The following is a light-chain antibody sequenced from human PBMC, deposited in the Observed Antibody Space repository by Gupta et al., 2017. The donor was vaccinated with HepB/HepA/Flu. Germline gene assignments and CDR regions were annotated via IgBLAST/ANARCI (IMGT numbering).Light chain of an antibody. J-gene: IGLJ2*01. V-gene: IGLV1-40*01. CDR2: GNT. CDR1: FSNTGAGFD. Sequence: QSVLTQSPSVSGAPGQSLTISCTGTFSNTGAGFDVHWYQQRPGTAPKLLIYGNTNRPSGVPDRFSGSKSGTSASLAITGLQAEDEADYYCQSYDNTLTGVVFGGGTKVTVL. CDR3: QSYDNTLTGVV.